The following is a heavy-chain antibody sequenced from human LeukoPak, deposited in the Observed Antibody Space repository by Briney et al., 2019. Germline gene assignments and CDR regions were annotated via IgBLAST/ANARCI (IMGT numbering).Heavy chain of an antibody. CDR1: GFTFSSYS. V-gene: IGHV3-48*01. CDR3: AKTPGVSSGYEFFDY. J-gene: IGHJ4*02. Sequence: PGGSLRLSCAASGFTFSSYSMNWVRQAPGKGLEWVSYISSSSSTIYYADSVKGRFTISRDNSKNTLYLQMNSLRAEDTAVYYCAKTPGVSSGYEFFDYWGQGTLVTVSS. D-gene: IGHD5-12*01. CDR2: ISSSSSTI.